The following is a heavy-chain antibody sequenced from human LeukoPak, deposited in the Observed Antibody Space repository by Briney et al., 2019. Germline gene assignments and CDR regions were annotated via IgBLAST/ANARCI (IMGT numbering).Heavy chain of an antibody. CDR3: ARVTPYYYDSSGYSPGFDY. CDR2: IYYSGST. Sequence: SETLSLTCTVSGGSISSYYWSWIRQPPGKGLEWIGYIYYSGSTNYNPSLKSRVTISADTSKNQFSLKLSSVTAADTAVYYCARVTPYYYDSSGYSPGFDYWGQGTLVTVSS. V-gene: IGHV4-59*01. J-gene: IGHJ4*02. CDR1: GGSISSYY. D-gene: IGHD3-22*01.